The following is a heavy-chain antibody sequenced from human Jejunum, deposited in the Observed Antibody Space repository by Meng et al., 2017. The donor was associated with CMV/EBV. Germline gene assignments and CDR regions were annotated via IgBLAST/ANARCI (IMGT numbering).Heavy chain of an antibody. J-gene: IGHJ4*02. Sequence: AASGFTFRTYTMTWVRPAPGKGLEWVSSITSSSTYIYYADSAKGRFTISRDNAKNSLYLQMNSLRADDTAVYYCARDYRRGDGSGWGQGTLVTVSS. CDR3: ARDYRRGDGSG. CDR2: ITSSSTYI. D-gene: IGHD2-21*02. CDR1: GFTFRTYT. V-gene: IGHV3-21*01.